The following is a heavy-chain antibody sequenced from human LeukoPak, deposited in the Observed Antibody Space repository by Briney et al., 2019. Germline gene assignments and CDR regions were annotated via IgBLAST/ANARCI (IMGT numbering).Heavy chain of an antibody. CDR3: AKDLEYSSSWYIPNNWFDP. J-gene: IGHJ5*02. D-gene: IGHD6-13*01. CDR2: ISDSGGTT. CDR1: GFSFSNLA. Sequence: GGSLRLSCVASGFSFSNLAMGWVRQAPGKGLEWVSVISDSGGTTYYADSVKGRFTISRDNSRNTLYLQMNSLRVEDTAVYYCAKDLEYSSSWYIPNNWFDPWGQGTLVTVSS. V-gene: IGHV3-23*01.